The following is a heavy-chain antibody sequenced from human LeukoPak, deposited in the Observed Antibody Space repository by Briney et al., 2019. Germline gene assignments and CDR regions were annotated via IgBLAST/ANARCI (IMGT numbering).Heavy chain of an antibody. J-gene: IGHJ6*03. D-gene: IGHD3-10*01. CDR2: MYHSGST. CDR1: GYSISSGYY. V-gene: IGHV4-38-2*01. Sequence: SETLSLTCAVSGYSISSGYYWGWIRRPPGKGLEWIGSMYHSGSTQYNPSLKSRVTISLDTSRNQFSLKLSSVTAADRAVYYCARVGSGSYPRSYYYMDVWGKGTTVTVSS. CDR3: ARVGSGSYPRSYYYMDV.